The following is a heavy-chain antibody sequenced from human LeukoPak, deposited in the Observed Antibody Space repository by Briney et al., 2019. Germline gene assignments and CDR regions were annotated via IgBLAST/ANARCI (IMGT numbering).Heavy chain of an antibody. CDR1: GFTFSDYS. D-gene: IGHD4-11*01. Sequence: PGGSLRLSCAASGFTFSDYSMNWVRQAPGKGLEWVSAISGSGGSTYYADSVKGRFTISRDNSKNTLYLQMNSLRAEDTAVYYCAKVMTTVTPFDYWGQGTLVTVSS. V-gene: IGHV3-23*01. CDR2: ISGSGGST. J-gene: IGHJ4*02. CDR3: AKVMTTVTPFDY.